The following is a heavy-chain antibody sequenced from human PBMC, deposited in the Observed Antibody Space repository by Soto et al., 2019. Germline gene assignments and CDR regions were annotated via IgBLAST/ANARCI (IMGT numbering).Heavy chain of an antibody. D-gene: IGHD3-3*01. Sequence: ASVKVSCKASGYTFTSYDINWVRQATGQGLEWMGWMNPNSGNTGYAQKFQGRVTMTRNTSISKAYMELSSLRSEDTAVYYCARVVPYDFWSGYYGAYYYYYMDVWGKGTTVTVSS. CDR3: ARVVPYDFWSGYYGAYYYYYMDV. V-gene: IGHV1-8*01. CDR1: GYTFTSYD. J-gene: IGHJ6*03. CDR2: MNPNSGNT.